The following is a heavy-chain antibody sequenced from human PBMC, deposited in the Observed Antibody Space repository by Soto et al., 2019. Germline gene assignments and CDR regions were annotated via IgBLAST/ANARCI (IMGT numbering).Heavy chain of an antibody. CDR1: GGSISSGGYY. V-gene: IGHV4-31*03. CDR2: IYYSGST. J-gene: IGHJ6*02. CDR3: ARVLYDYVWGSYRPYGMDV. Sequence: QVQLQESGPGLVKPSQTLSLTCTVSGGSISSGGYYWSWIRQHPGKGLEWIGYIYYSGSTYYNPALQSRVTISVDPAKNQFSLKLSSVTAADTAVYYCARVLYDYVWGSYRPYGMDVWGQGTTVTVSS. D-gene: IGHD3-16*02.